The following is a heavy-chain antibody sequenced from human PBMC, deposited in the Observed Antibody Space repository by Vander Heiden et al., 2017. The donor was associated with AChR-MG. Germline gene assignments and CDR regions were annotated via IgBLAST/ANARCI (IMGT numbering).Heavy chain of an antibody. D-gene: IGHD4-17*01. Sequence: VQLVESGGDLVQPGGPLKPPCAASGFTFSGFAIHWVRQASGKGLEWVGRIRSKANSYATAYAASVKDRFSISRDDSKNTAYLQMNSLKTEDTAMYYCTRQTTLTYWYFDLWGRGTLVTVSS. CDR3: TRQTTLTYWYFDL. V-gene: IGHV3-73*02. J-gene: IGHJ2*01. CDR2: IRSKANSYAT. CDR1: GFTFSGFA.